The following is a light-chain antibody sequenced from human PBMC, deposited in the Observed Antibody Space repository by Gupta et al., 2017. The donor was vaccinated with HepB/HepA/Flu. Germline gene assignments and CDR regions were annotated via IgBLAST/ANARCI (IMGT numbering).Light chain of an antibody. V-gene: IGKV3-11*01. CDR2: DAS. J-gene: IGKJ2*01. CDR3: QQRSYWLRYT. Sequence: EIVLTQSPATLSLSPGERATLSCRASQSVSSYLAWYQQKPGQAPRLLIYDASNRDTGIPARFSGSGYGTDLTLTISSREPEDFAVYYCQQRSYWLRYTFGQGTKLEIK. CDR1: QSVSSY.